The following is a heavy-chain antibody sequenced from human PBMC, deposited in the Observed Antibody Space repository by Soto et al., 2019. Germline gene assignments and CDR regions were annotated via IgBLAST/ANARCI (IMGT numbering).Heavy chain of an antibody. D-gene: IGHD3-3*01. V-gene: IGHV4-31*03. CDR1: GDSLSSGTHY. CDR3: VGRLATIYNYFDS. CDR2: TSYSGSA. Sequence: SESMRLPCTVCGDSLSSGTHYCNCIRQRPGKGLEWIGYTSYSGSAYYSPSLKSRLTISVVTSKYQFSLKLHSVTAADTAVYYCVGRLATIYNYFDSWGQGTQVTVYS. J-gene: IGHJ4*02.